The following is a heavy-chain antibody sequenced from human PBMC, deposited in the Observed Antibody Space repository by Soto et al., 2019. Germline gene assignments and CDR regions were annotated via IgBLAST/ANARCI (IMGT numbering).Heavy chain of an antibody. D-gene: IGHD6-19*01. Sequence: QVQLVQSGAEVKKPGASVKVSCKASGYTFTSYAMHWVRQAPGQRLEWMGWINAGNGNTKYSQKFQGRVTITRDTSVSTAYMELSSLRSEDTAVYYCASGSGWDRSLDYWGQGTLVTVSS. CDR1: GYTFTSYA. J-gene: IGHJ4*02. CDR2: INAGNGNT. V-gene: IGHV1-3*01. CDR3: ASGSGWDRSLDY.